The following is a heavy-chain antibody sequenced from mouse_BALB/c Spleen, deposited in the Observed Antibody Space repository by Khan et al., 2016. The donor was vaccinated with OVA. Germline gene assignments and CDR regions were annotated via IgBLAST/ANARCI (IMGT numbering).Heavy chain of an antibody. D-gene: IGHD1-1*01. Sequence: VQLQQSGPDLVTPGASVKISCKASGYSFTGYYIHWVKQSHGKSLEWIGRVNPNNGGTSYHQKFKGKAILTVDKSSNTAYMETRSLTSADSAFYSCAIYHGYCEVWGAGTTVTVAS. J-gene: IGHJ1*01. V-gene: IGHV1-26*01. CDR3: AIYHGYCEV. CDR1: GYSFTGYY. CDR2: VNPNNGGT.